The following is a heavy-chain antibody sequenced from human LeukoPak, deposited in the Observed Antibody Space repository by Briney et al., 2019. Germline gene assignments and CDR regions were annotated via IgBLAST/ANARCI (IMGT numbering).Heavy chain of an antibody. V-gene: IGHV1-69*13. CDR1: GGTFSSYA. CDR2: IIPIFGTA. D-gene: IGHD2-2*01. J-gene: IGHJ4*02. Sequence: GASVKVSCKASGGTFSSYAISWVRQAPGQGLEWMGGIIPIFGTANYAQKFQGRVTITADESTSTAYMELSSLRSEDTAVYYCARSDIVVVPAASEKSHFDYWGQGTLVTVSS. CDR3: ARSDIVVVPAASEKSHFDY.